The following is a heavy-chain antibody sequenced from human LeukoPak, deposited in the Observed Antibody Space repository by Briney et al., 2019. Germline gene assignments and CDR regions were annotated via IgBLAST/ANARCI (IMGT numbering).Heavy chain of an antibody. J-gene: IGHJ4*02. Sequence: GGSLRLSCAASGFTGSSNYMSWVRQAPGKGLEWVSVIYSGGSTYYADSVKGRFTISRDNSKNTLYLQMNSLRAEDTAVYYCARDSLDSSGYSHFDYWGQGTLVTVSS. CDR3: ARDSLDSSGYSHFDY. CDR1: GFTGSSNY. CDR2: IYSGGST. V-gene: IGHV3-53*01. D-gene: IGHD3-22*01.